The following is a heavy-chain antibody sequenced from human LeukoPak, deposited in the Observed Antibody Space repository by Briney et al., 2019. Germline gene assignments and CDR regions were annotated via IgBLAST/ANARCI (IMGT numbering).Heavy chain of an antibody. CDR2: ISGSGGST. V-gene: IGHV3-23*01. CDR3: AKDSLGNTHWLTVIVVVTQIHFDY. CDR1: GFTFSSYA. D-gene: IGHD3-22*01. J-gene: IGHJ4*02. Sequence: PGGSLRLSCAASGFTFSSYAMSWVRQAPGKGLEWVSAISGSGGSTYYADSVKGRFTISRDNSKNTLYLQMNSLRAEDTAVYYCAKDSLGNTHWLTVIVVVTQIHFDYWGQGTLVTVSS.